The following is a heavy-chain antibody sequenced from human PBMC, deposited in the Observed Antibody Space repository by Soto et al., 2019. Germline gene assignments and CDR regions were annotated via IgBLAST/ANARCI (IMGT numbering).Heavy chain of an antibody. J-gene: IGHJ6*02. Sequence: QVQLVESGGGVVQPGRSLRLSCAASGFTFSSYGMHWVRQAPGKGLEWVAVIWYDGSNKDYADSVKGRFTISRDNSKNKLYLQMNSLRAEDTAVYYCAREPSSTNYYYYGMDVWGQGTTVTASS. V-gene: IGHV3-33*01. CDR1: GFTFSSYG. D-gene: IGHD2-2*01. CDR2: IWYDGSNK. CDR3: AREPSSTNYYYYGMDV.